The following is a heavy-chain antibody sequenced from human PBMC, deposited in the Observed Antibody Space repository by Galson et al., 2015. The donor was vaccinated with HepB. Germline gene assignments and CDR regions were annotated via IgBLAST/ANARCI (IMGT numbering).Heavy chain of an antibody. CDR2: IWYDGSNK. D-gene: IGHD3-10*01. Sequence: SLRLSCAASGFTFSSYGMHWVPQAPGKGLKCVAVIWYDGSNKYYADSVKGRFTISRDNSKNTLYLQMNSLRAEDTAVYYCARVYAVRGTGLGLWGQGTLVTVSS. J-gene: IGHJ4*02. CDR1: GFTFSSYG. CDR3: ARVYAVRGTGLGL. V-gene: IGHV3-33*01.